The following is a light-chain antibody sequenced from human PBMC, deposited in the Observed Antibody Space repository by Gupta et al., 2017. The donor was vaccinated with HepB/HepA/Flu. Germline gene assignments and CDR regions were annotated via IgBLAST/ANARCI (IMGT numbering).Light chain of an antibody. Sequence: QSALTQPPSASGSPGQSVTISCTGTSSDVGGYNYVSWYQQHPGKAPKLMIYEVSKRPSGVPNRFSGSKSGNTDSPTVSGLQAEDEADYYCSSYAGSNNLVFGGGTKLTVL. CDR2: EVS. CDR3: SSYAGSNNLV. CDR1: SSDVGGYNY. J-gene: IGLJ2*01. V-gene: IGLV2-8*01.